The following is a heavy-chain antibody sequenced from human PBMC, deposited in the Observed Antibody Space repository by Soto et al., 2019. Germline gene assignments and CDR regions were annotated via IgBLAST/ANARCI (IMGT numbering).Heavy chain of an antibody. CDR3: AFGEESRYYYYGMDV. CDR1: GFTFSSYH. Sequence: GGSLRLSCAASGFTFSSYHMNWVRQAPGKGLEWVSYISKNSNAIYYADSVKGRFTISRDNAKNSLFLQMNSLRDEDTAMYYCAFGEESRYYYYGMDVWGQGTTVTVSS. CDR2: ISKNSNAI. J-gene: IGHJ6*02. D-gene: IGHD3-10*01. V-gene: IGHV3-48*02.